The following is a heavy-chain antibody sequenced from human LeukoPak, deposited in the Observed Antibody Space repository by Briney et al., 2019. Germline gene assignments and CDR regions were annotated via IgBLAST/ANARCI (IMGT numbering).Heavy chain of an antibody. CDR3: AKDRATVVVPASSPTNWFDP. CDR2: TTGGGDRT. J-gene: IGHJ5*02. V-gene: IGHV3-23*01. D-gene: IGHD2-2*01. Sequence: GGSLRLSCAASGFTFRSYAMHWVRLAPGKGLEWVSATTGGGDRTYYTDSVKGRFTISRDNSKNTLYLQMNSLRAEDTAVYYCAKDRATVVVPASSPTNWFDPWGQGTLVTVSS. CDR1: GFTFRSYA.